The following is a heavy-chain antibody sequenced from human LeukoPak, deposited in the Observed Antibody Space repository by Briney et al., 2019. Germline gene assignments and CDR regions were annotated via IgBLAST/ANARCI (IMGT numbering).Heavy chain of an antibody. J-gene: IGHJ5*02. CDR1: GYTFTSYG. CDR2: ISTYSGNT. V-gene: IGHV1-18*01. CDR3: AREVSFPYCSTTSCYDFDP. Sequence: GSSVKVSCKASGYTFTSYGISWVRQAPGQGLEWMEWISTYSGNTNYAQNLQGRVTMTTDTSTTTAYMELRSLRSDDTAVYYCAREVSFPYCSTTSCYDFDPWGQGTLVTVSS. D-gene: IGHD2-2*01.